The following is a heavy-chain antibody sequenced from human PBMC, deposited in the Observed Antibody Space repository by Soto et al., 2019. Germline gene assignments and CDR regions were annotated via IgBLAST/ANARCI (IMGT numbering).Heavy chain of an antibody. D-gene: IGHD2-2*01. CDR3: AKEXXSSTSCYPFDY. J-gene: IGHJ4*02. CDR2: ISGSGGST. Sequence: EVQLLESGGGLVQPGGSLRLSCAASGFTFSSYAMSWVRQAPGKGLEWVSAISGSGGSTYYADSVKGRFTXSRDXSEXXXXXXXXXXXXXXXXXYYCAKEXXSSTSCYPFDYWGQGTLVTVSS. V-gene: IGHV3-23*01. CDR1: GFTFSSYA.